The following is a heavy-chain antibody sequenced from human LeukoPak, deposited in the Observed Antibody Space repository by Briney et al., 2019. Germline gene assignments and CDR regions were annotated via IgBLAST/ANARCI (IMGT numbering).Heavy chain of an antibody. CDR1: GFTFTNYG. J-gene: IGHJ6*02. CDR3: AEMATGPSLGHFFYGVDV. CDR2: IIPIVGTP. V-gene: IGHV1-69*13. D-gene: IGHD5-24*01. Sequence: VASVKVSCKTSGFTFTNYGISWVRQAPGQGLEWMGGIIPIVGTPNYAQKFQGRVTITADESTSTAYMELSSLRSEDTAVYYCAEMATGPSLGHFFYGVDVWGQGTTVTVSS.